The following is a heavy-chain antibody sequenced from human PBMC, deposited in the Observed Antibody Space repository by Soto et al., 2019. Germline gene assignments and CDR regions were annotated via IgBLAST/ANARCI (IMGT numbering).Heavy chain of an antibody. CDR1: GFTFSSYD. J-gene: IGHJ3*02. Sequence: QLLESGGGLVQPGGSLRLSCAASGFTFSSYDMTWVRQAPGKGLQWVSAISRSGGNTYYPDSVKGRFTISRDNSKNTLYLQMNSLRAEDTAVYYCAIGYLDAFHIWGQGTMVTVSS. V-gene: IGHV3-23*01. CDR2: ISRSGGNT. CDR3: AIGYLDAFHI. D-gene: IGHD6-13*01.